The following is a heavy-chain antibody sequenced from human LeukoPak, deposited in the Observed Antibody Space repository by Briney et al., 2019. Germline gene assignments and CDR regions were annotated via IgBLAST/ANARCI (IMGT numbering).Heavy chain of an antibody. J-gene: IGHJ4*02. CDR1: GGSISSGGYS. CDR3: ARGRYYDFWSAYYPYFDY. Sequence: SQTLSLTCAVSGGSISSGGYSWNWIRQPPGKGLEWIGYIYHSGSTYYNPSLKSRVTTSVDRSKNQFSLKLSSVTAADTAVYYCARGRYYDFWSAYYPYFDYWGQGTLVTVSS. D-gene: IGHD3-3*01. CDR2: IYHSGST. V-gene: IGHV4-30-2*01.